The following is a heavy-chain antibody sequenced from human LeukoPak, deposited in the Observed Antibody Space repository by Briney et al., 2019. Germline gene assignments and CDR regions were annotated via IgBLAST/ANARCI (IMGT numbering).Heavy chain of an antibody. CDR3: AKDLNSGWYVGYFDY. V-gene: IGHV3-30*18. CDR1: GFTFSSYG. CDR2: ISYDGSNK. D-gene: IGHD6-19*01. Sequence: PGGSLRLSCAASGFTFSSYGMHWVRQAPGKGLEWVAVISYDGSNKYYADSVKGRFTISRDNSKNTLYLQMNSLRAEDTAVYYCAKDLNSGWYVGYFDYWGQGTLVTVSS. J-gene: IGHJ4*02.